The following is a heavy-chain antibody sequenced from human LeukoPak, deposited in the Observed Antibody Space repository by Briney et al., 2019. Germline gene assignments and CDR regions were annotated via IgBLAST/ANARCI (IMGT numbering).Heavy chain of an antibody. CDR2: IIPFVTIP. CDR3: ARAGAVVTAMAF. CDR1: GGTFSSYP. D-gene: IGHD2-21*02. J-gene: IGHJ4*02. V-gene: IGHV1-69*10. Sequence: ASVKVSCKASGGTFSSYPINWVRQAPGQGLEWMGAIIPFVTIPTYAPTFQGRVTITADKSTSTAYMELSSLKSGDTALYYGARAGAVVTAMAFWGQGTLVTGS.